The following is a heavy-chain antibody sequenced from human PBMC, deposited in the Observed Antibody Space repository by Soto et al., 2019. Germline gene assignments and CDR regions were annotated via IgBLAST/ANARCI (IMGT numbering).Heavy chain of an antibody. V-gene: IGHV5-51*01. CDR3: ARYYYGSGSSLDYYYGMDV. J-gene: IGHJ6*02. CDR1: GYSFTSYW. D-gene: IGHD3-10*01. Sequence: GESLKISCKGSGYSFTSYWIGWVRQMPGKGLEWMGIIYPGDSDTRYSPSFQGQVTISADKSICTAYLQWSSLKASDTAMYYCARYYYGSGSSLDYYYGMDVWGQGTTVTVSS. CDR2: IYPGDSDT.